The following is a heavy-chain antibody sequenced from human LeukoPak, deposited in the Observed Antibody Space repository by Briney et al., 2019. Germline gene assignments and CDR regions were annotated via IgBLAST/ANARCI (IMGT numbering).Heavy chain of an antibody. CDR3: ARDARSGSFMGDAFDI. CDR2: ISSSSSYI. D-gene: IGHD3-10*01. J-gene: IGHJ3*02. Sequence: PGGSLRLSCAASGFTFSSYSMNWVRQAPGKGLEWVSSISSSSSYIYYADSVKGRFTISRDNAKNSLYLQMNSLRAEDTAVYYCARDARSGSFMGDAFDIWGQGTTVTVSS. CDR1: GFTFSSYS. V-gene: IGHV3-21*01.